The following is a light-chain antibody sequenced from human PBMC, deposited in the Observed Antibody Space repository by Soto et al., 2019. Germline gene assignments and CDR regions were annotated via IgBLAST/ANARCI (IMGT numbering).Light chain of an antibody. V-gene: IGKV1-5*03. CDR1: QSISSW. Sequence: DIQMTQSPSTLSASVGDRVTITCRASQSISSWLAWYQQKPGKAPKLLIYKASSLESGVPSRFSGSGSGTEFTLTISSLQPDYFATYYCQQYNNYPWTCGQGTNVDIK. J-gene: IGKJ1*01. CDR2: KAS. CDR3: QQYNNYPWT.